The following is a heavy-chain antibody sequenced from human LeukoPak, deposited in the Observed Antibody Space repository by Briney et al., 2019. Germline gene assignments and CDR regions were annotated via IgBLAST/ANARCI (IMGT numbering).Heavy chain of an antibody. CDR3: AKSLDLAVAGIDY. J-gene: IGHJ4*02. CDR1: GFTFSIHA. CDR2: INDSGDST. D-gene: IGHD6-19*01. Sequence: PGGSLRLSCAASGFTFSIHAMSWVRQALGKGLMWVSGINDSGDSTYHADSVKGRFTISRDNSKNTLYLQMNSLRAEDTAVYYCAKSLDLAVAGIDYWGQGTLVTVSS. V-gene: IGHV3-23*01.